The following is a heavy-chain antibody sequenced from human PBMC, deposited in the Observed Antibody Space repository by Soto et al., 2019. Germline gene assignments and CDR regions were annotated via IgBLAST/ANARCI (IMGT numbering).Heavy chain of an antibody. CDR3: ARARWYDAFDV. J-gene: IGHJ3*01. V-gene: IGHV4-38-2*01. D-gene: IGHD2-15*01. CDR1: GFFISSGNY. Sequence: SETLSLTCAVSGFFISSGNYWGWIRKPPGKGLEWIGSIFHGGNTYYNPSLKSRVIISVDMSKNQFSLKLNSVTAADTAVYYCARARWYDAFDVWGQGTVVTVSS. CDR2: IFHGGNT.